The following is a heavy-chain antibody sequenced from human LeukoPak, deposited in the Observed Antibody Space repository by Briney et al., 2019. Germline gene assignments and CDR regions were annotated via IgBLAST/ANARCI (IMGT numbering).Heavy chain of an antibody. Sequence: GSLRLSCTASGFTFGDYAISWVRQAPGKGLEWVGFIRSKAYGGTTEYAASVKGRFTISRDDSKSIAYLQMNSLKTEDTAVYYCTRTYLRQSIFTGRGGSQFPHLDYWGQGTLVAVSS. J-gene: IGHJ4*02. CDR3: TRTYLRQSIFTGRGGSQFPHLDY. D-gene: IGHD1-26*01. V-gene: IGHV3-49*04. CDR1: GFTFGDYA. CDR2: IRSKAYGGTT.